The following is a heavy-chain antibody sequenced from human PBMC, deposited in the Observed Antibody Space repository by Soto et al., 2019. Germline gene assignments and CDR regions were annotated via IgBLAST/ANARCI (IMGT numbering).Heavy chain of an antibody. V-gene: IGHV3-33*01. J-gene: IGHJ4*02. CDR1: GFTFSSYG. Sequence: QVQLVESGGGVVQPGRSLRLSCAASGFTFSSYGMHWVRQAPGKGLEWVAVIWYDGSNKYYADSVKGRFTISRDNSKNTLYLQMNSLRAEDTAVYYCARCYCSGGSCYPYYFDYWGQGTLVTVSS. CDR3: ARCYCSGGSCYPYYFDY. D-gene: IGHD2-15*01. CDR2: IWYDGSNK.